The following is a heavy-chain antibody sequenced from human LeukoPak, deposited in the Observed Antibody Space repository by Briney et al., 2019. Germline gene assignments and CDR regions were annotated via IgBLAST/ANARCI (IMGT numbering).Heavy chain of an antibody. V-gene: IGHV5-51*01. CDR2: IYPGDSET. J-gene: IGHJ4*02. CDR1: GYSFTSYW. CDR3: ATTARYFDH. Sequence: GESLLISCKGSGYSFTSYWIGWVRQMPGKGLEWMGIIYPGDSETRYSPSFQGQVTISADKSISTTYLQWTSLRASDTAIYYCATTARYFDHWGQGTPVT.